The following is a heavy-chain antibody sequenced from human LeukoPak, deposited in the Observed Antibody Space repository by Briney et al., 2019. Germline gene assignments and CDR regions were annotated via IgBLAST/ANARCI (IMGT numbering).Heavy chain of an antibody. CDR1: GGSISSYY. J-gene: IGHJ6*03. Sequence: SETLSLTCTVSGGSISSYYWSWIRQPPGKGLEWIGYIYYSGSTNYNPSLKSRVTISVDTSKNQFSLKLSPVTAADTAVYYCARGGHPTYYDFWSGPLMDVWDKGTTVTVSS. CDR3: ARGGHPTYYDFWSGPLMDV. V-gene: IGHV4-59*01. CDR2: IYYSGST. D-gene: IGHD3-3*01.